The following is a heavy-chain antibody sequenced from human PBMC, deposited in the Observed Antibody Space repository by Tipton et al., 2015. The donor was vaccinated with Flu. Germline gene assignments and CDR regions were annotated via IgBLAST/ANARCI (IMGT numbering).Heavy chain of an antibody. D-gene: IGHD6-19*01. CDR2: ILGNGNT. CDR1: GASLSGGGYY. CDR3: ARERDSSGSEYFQH. V-gene: IGHV4-31*03. Sequence: TLSLTCTVSGASLSGGGYYWIWIRQYPGKGLEWIGHILGNGNTFYKPSLKSRFTLSLDTSKIQCSLNVSSVTAADTAVYYCARERDSSGSEYFQHWGQGTLVTVSS. J-gene: IGHJ1*01.